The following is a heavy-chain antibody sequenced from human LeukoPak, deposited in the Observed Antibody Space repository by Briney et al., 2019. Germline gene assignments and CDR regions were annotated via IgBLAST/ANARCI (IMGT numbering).Heavy chain of an antibody. V-gene: IGHV1-46*01. CDR3: ARDRPIDYYDSSGYQEPDY. CDR2: INPSGGST. D-gene: IGHD3-22*01. Sequence: ASVNVSCKASGCTFTSYYMHWVRQAPGQGLEWMGIINPSGGSTSYAQKFQGRVTMTRDTSTSTVYMELSSLRSEDTAVYYCARDRPIDYYDSSGYQEPDYWGQGTLVTVSS. CDR1: GCTFTSYY. J-gene: IGHJ4*02.